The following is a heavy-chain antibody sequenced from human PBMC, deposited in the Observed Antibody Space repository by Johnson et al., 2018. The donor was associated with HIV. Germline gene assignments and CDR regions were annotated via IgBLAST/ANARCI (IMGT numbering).Heavy chain of an antibody. D-gene: IGHD7-27*01. V-gene: IGHV3-74*01. CDR1: GFIFSNYW. CDR3: AKDYPTSNWAVPDAFDI. Sequence: VWLVESGGDSVQPGGSLRLSCAASGFIFSNYWMHWVRQAPGKGLIWVACIKTDGSDTNYADSVKGRFTISRDNSKTTLYLQMNSLRAEDTAVYYCAKDYPTSNWAVPDAFDIWGQGTMVTVSS. CDR2: IKTDGSDT. J-gene: IGHJ3*02.